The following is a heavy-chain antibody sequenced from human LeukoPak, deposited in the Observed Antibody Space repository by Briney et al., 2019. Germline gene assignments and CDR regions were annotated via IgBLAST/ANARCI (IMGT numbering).Heavy chain of an antibody. Sequence: ASVKVSCKASGYTFTSYAMNWVRQAPGQGLEWMGWINTNTGNPTYAQGFTGRYVFSLDTSVSTAYLQISSLKAEDTAVYYCARDFPYSSSWYPYFDYWGQGTLVTVSS. D-gene: IGHD6-13*01. CDR1: GYTFTSYA. CDR2: INTNTGNP. J-gene: IGHJ4*02. V-gene: IGHV7-4-1*02. CDR3: ARDFPYSSSWYPYFDY.